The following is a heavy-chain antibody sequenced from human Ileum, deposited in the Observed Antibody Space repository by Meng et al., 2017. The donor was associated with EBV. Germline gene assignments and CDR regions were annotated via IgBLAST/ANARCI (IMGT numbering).Heavy chain of an antibody. CDR2: IFYGGGT. D-gene: IGHD1-26*01. CDR1: GDSISRGNYY. V-gene: IGHV4-39*01. CDR3: VRSKMGATKWFDP. J-gene: IGHJ5*02. Sequence: LQLQESGPGLVKPSETLSFMCTVFGDSISRGNYYWGWIRQSPGKDLEFLGTIFYGGGTYYNPSFRGRVTISADTSRNQFSLRLTSVTAADTAVYYCVRSKMGATKWFDPWGQGTLVTVSS.